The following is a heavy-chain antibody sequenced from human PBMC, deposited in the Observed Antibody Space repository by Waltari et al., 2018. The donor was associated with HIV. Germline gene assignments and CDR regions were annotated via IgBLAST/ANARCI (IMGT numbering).Heavy chain of an antibody. V-gene: IGHV3-48*02. CDR3: ARDTLNFFFGLDV. J-gene: IGHJ6*02. CDR2: ISSTSFNI. CDR1: GFSFGDYP. Sequence: EEQLVESGGGLVHPGGSLKLSCADSGFSFGDYPMNWVRQAPGKGLEWIAYISSTSFNIKYADSVRGRFTISRDNTQNSLSLQMNNLIDEDTAKYFCARDTLNFFFGLDVWGHGTTVAVSS.